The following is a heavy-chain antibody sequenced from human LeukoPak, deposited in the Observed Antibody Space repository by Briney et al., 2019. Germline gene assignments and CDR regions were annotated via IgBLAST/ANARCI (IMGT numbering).Heavy chain of an antibody. D-gene: IGHD3-22*01. V-gene: IGHV4-34*01. Sequence: SETLSLTCAVYGGSFSGYYWSWIRQPPGKGLEWIGEINHSGSTNYNPSLKSRVTISVDTSKNQFSLKLSSVTAADTAVYYCARDGYDSSGYYEGDYYGMDVWGQGTTVTVSS. CDR1: GGSFSGYY. CDR2: INHSGST. J-gene: IGHJ6*02. CDR3: ARDGYDSSGYYEGDYYGMDV.